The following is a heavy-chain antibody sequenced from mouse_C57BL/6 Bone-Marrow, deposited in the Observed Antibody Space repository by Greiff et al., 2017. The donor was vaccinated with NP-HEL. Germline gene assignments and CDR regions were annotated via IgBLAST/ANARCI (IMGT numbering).Heavy chain of an antibody. CDR2: IHPNSGST. V-gene: IGHV1-64*01. CDR1: GYTFTSYW. Sequence: QVQLQQPGAELVKPGASVKLSCKASGYTFTSYWMHWVKQRPGQGLEWIGMIHPNSGSTNYNEKFKSKATLTVDKSSSTAYMQLRSLTSEDSAVDYCAREGRGPWFAYWGQGTLVTVSA. J-gene: IGHJ3*01. CDR3: AREGRGPWFAY.